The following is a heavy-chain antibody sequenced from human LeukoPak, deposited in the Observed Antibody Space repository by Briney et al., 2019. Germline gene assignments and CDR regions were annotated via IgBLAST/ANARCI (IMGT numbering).Heavy chain of an antibody. D-gene: IGHD3-22*01. Sequence: SGGSLRLSCAASGFTFSSYSMNWVRQAPGKGLEWVSHISSSSSTRYYADSEKGRFTISRDNGKNSLYLQMNSLRAEDTALYYCARDPHYDSSGYTDAENYYYYMDVWGKGTTVTVSS. J-gene: IGHJ6*03. CDR2: ISSSSSTR. V-gene: IGHV3-48*01. CDR3: ARDPHYDSSGYTDAENYYYYMDV. CDR1: GFTFSSYS.